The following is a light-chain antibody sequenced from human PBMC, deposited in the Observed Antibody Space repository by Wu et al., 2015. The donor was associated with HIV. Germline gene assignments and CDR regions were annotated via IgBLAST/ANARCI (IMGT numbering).Light chain of an antibody. V-gene: IGKV3-20*01. J-gene: IGKJ3*01. CDR1: QSVDFNY. CDR3: QQYGRSPXFT. CDR2: GAS. Sequence: ETVLTQSPGTLSLSAGERATLSCRASQSVDFNYISWYQHRPGQAPRLLIYGASVRATDIPDRFSGSGSGTDFTLSISRLEPEXSAVYYCQQYGRSPXFTFGPGPKWRS.